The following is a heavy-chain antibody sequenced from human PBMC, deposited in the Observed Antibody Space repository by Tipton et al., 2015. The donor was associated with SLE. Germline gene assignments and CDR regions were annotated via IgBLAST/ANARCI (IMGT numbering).Heavy chain of an antibody. CDR3: TTGYTTSSDYYGMDV. J-gene: IGHJ6*02. Sequence: SLRLSCVASGFTFNTAYMSWVRQTPGKGLEWVGRIKSKKGGGTTDCAAPVKDRFTISRDDSKNTLYLQMNSLRSDDTAVYYCTTGYTTSSDYYGMDVWGQGTTVTVSS. CDR2: IKSKKGGGTT. V-gene: IGHV3-15*01. D-gene: IGHD1-1*01. CDR1: GFTFNTAY.